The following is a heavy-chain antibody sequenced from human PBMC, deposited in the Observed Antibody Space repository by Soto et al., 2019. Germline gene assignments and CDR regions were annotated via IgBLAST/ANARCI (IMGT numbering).Heavy chain of an antibody. CDR2: IYYSGNT. Sequence: PSETLSLTCTVSGASFSGYYWAWIRQPPGKGLEWIGYIYYSGNTNYNPSLKSRVTISIDTPKNQFSLNLSSVTAADTAVYYCGRRRGRCYDSDYYYGMYVWGQGTTVPVSS. CDR3: GRRRGRCYDSDYYYGMYV. CDR1: GASFSGYY. D-gene: IGHD5-12*01. V-gene: IGHV4-59*08. J-gene: IGHJ6*02.